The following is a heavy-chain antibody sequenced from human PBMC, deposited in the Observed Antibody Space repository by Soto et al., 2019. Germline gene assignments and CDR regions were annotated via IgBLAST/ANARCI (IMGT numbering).Heavy chain of an antibody. Sequence: SETLSLTCSVSGDSISTSYWSWIRQPPGKGLEWIGSIYYSGSTYNNPSLRSRVSMSIDASKDQFSLKLKSVTAADTALYFCARQRTSVVTQAYFDVWGPGSLVTVSS. CDR1: GDSISTSY. J-gene: IGHJ4*02. CDR3: ARQRTSVVTQAYFDV. CDR2: IYYSGST. V-gene: IGHV4-59*04. D-gene: IGHD2-21*02.